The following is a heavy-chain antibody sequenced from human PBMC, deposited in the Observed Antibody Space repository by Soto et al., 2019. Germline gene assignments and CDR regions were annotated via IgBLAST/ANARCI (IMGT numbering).Heavy chain of an antibody. CDR3: ARDSTTVNRYFQH. V-gene: IGHV3-33*01. D-gene: IGHD4-17*01. CDR1: GFTFSSYG. CDR2: IWYDGSNK. Sequence: GGSLRLSCVASGFTFSSYGMHWVRQAPGKGLEWVAVIWYDGSNKYYADSVKGRFTISRDNSKNSLYLQMNSLRAEDTAVYYCARDSTTVNRYFQHWGQGTLVTVSS. J-gene: IGHJ1*01.